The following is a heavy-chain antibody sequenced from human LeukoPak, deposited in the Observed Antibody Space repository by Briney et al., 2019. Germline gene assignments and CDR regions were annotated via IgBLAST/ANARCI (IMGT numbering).Heavy chain of an antibody. D-gene: IGHD5-18*01. CDR2: ISSSSSTI. J-gene: IGHJ3*02. CDR1: GFTFSSYS. V-gene: IGHV3-48*01. Sequence: GGSLRLSCAASGFTFSSYSMNWVRQAPGRGLEWVSYISSSSSTIYYSDSVRGRFTISRDNSKNTLYLQMNSLRAEDTAVYYCARDRYSYGYVSAFDIWGQGTMVTVSS. CDR3: ARDRYSYGYVSAFDI.